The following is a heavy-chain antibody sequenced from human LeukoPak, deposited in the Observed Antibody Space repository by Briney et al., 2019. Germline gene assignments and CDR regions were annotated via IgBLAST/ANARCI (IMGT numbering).Heavy chain of an antibody. J-gene: IGHJ4*02. CDR3: AKAGHYGSGSYYSDY. CDR1: GFTFSSYA. V-gene: IGHV3-23*01. CDR2: ISGSGGST. D-gene: IGHD3-10*01. Sequence: PGGSLRLSCAASGFTFSSYAMSWVRQAPGKGLEWVSAISGSGGSTYYADSVKGRFTISRDNSKNTLYLQMSSLRAGDTAVYYCAKAGHYGSGSYYSDYWGRETLVTVSP.